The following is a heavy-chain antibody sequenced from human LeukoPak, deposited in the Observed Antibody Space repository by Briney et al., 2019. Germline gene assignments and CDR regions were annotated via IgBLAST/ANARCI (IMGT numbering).Heavy chain of an antibody. J-gene: IGHJ4*02. CDR3: AMLRMPTITVGPSDY. CDR1: GGTFSNYG. Sequence: GASVKVSCKVSGGTFSNYGLIWVRQAPGQGLEWMGGIIPLYDTSKYAQKFQGRVTVTADDSTTTAYMELSSLRSEDTAVYYCAMLRMPTITVGPSDYWGQGTLVTVSS. CDR2: IIPLYDTS. D-gene: IGHD1-20*01. V-gene: IGHV1-69*13.